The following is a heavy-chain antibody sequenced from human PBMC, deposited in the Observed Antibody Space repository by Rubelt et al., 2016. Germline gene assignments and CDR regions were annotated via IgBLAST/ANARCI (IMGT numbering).Heavy chain of an antibody. CDR2: INSDGSST. Sequence: EVQLVESGGGLVQPGGSLRLSCVASGFTLRSYWMHWVRQVPGKGLVWVSRINSDGSSTSYVDSVKGRFTISRDNAKNTLYLQMNSRRDEDTAVYYCARGSYYFDYWGQGTLVTVSS. CDR1: GFTLRSYW. D-gene: IGHD2-21*01. J-gene: IGHJ4*02. V-gene: IGHV3-74*01. CDR3: ARGSYYFDY.